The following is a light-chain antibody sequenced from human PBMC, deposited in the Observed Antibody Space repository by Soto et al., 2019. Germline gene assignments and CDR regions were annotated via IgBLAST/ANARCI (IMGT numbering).Light chain of an antibody. CDR1: SSNIAGNT. J-gene: IGLJ7*01. Sequence: QSALTQPPSLSGTPGQRVTISCSGSSSNIAGNTVHWYQHLPGTAPKLLIYINDHRPPGVPGRFSASTSGTSASLAISGLQSDYEADYYCATWDDDLNAAVFGGGTQLTVL. CDR3: ATWDDDLNAAV. V-gene: IGLV1-44*01. CDR2: IND.